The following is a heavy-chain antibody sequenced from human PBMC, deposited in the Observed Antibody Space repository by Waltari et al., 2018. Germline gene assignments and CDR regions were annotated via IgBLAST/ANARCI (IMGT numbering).Heavy chain of an antibody. CDR1: GVSFTGYY. J-gene: IGHJ5*02. CDR2: ISHNGGP. V-gene: IGHV4-34*01. Sequence: QVQLQQWGAGLLTPSETLSLTCGVSGVSFTGYYWSWIRQSPGKGLEWIGEISHNGGPNYNPSLQGRVTISKDMSKNQVSLNLSSVTVADTAVYYCARVISARWFDPWGQGTLVTVSS. CDR3: ARVISARWFDP. D-gene: IGHD6-19*01.